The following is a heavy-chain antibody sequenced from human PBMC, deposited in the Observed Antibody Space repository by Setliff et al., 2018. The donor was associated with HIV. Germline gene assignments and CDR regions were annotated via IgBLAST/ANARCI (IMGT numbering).Heavy chain of an antibody. Sequence: ASVKVSCKTSGYTFTSYDVHWVRQATGQGLEWMGYLNPKSGDTGSAQRFQDRLTITADASVSTAYLELGSLRSDDTAVYYCATPMFPNYHDNSVLMDWGQGTPGTVSS. V-gene: IGHV1-8*03. CDR3: ATPMFPNYHDNSVLMD. D-gene: IGHD3-22*01. J-gene: IGHJ1*01. CDR1: GYTFTSYD. CDR2: LNPKSGDT.